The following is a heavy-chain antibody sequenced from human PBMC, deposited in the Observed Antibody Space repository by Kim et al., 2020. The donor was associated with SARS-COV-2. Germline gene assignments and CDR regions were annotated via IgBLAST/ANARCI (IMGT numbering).Heavy chain of an antibody. CDR3: AKKYTITDFYYLGLEV. CDR2: ITASGGTA. J-gene: IGHJ6*01. Sequence: GGSLRLSCVASGFTFRIYDMGWVRQAPGKGLEWVSDITASGGTAYYADSVRGRFIISRDNSKNTLYLQMSSLRADDTSVYYCAKKYTITDFYYLGLEVWG. V-gene: IGHV3-23*01. CDR1: GFTFRIYD. D-gene: IGHD2-2*02.